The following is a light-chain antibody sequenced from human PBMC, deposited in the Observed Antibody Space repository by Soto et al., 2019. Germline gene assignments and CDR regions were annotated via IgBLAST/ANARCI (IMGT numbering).Light chain of an antibody. Sequence: QSALTQPASVSGSPGQSITISCTGTSSDVGSYNLVSWYQQHPGKAPKLMIYEGSKRPSGVSNRFSGSKSGNTASLTISGLQAEDEADYYCCSYGGSSTPNYVFGTGTKVTVL. CDR2: EGS. V-gene: IGLV2-23*01. CDR3: CSYGGSSTPNYV. CDR1: SSDVGSYNL. J-gene: IGLJ1*01.